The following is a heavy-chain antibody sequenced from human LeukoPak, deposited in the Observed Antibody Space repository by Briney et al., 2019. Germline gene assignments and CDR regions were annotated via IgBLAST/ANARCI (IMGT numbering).Heavy chain of an antibody. J-gene: IGHJ4*02. Sequence: GGSLRLSCAASGFTFSSYEMNWVRQAPGKGLEWVSYISSSGSTIYYADSVKGRFTISRDNAKNSLYLQMNSLRAEDTAVYYCARGQYSGYYYFDYWGQGTLVTASS. V-gene: IGHV3-48*03. CDR2: ISSSGSTI. CDR3: ARGQYSGYYYFDY. D-gene: IGHD3-22*01. CDR1: GFTFSSYE.